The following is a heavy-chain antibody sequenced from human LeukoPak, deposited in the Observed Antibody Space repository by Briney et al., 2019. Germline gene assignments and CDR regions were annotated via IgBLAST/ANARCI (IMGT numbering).Heavy chain of an antibody. CDR2: IYHSGST. CDR1: GGSISSGGYS. Sequence: SKTLSLTCAVSGGSISSGGYSWSWIRQPPGKGLEWIGYIYHSGSTYYNPSLKSRVTISVDRSKNQFSLKLSSVTAADTAVYYCARGKGYSGYDFAFDIWGQGTMVTVSS. V-gene: IGHV4-30-2*01. J-gene: IGHJ3*02. D-gene: IGHD5-12*01. CDR3: ARGKGYSGYDFAFDI.